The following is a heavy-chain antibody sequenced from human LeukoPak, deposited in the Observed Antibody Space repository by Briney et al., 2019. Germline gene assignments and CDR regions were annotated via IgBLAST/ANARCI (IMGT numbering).Heavy chain of an antibody. CDR2: INHSGST. V-gene: IGHV4-34*01. Sequence: LGTLSLTCAVYGGSFSGYHWSWIRQPPGKGLEWIGEINHSGSTNYNPSLKSRVTISVDTSKNQFSLKLSSVTAADTAVYYCASGSSYFDYWGQGTLVTVSS. J-gene: IGHJ4*02. CDR3: ASGSSYFDY. D-gene: IGHD1-26*01. CDR1: GGSFSGYH.